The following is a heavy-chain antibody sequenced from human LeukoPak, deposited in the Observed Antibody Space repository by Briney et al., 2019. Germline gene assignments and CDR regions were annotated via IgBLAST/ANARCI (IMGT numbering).Heavy chain of an antibody. V-gene: IGHV1-46*01. J-gene: IGHJ4*02. D-gene: IGHD6-19*01. CDR1: GYTFTSYY. CDR2: INPSGGST. Sequence: ASVKVSCKASGYTFTSYYMHWVRQAPGQGLEWMGIINPSGGSTSCAQKFQGRVTMTRDTSTSTVYMELSSLRSEDTAVYYCASGTSGWRRFDYWGQGTLVTVSS. CDR3: ASGTSGWRRFDY.